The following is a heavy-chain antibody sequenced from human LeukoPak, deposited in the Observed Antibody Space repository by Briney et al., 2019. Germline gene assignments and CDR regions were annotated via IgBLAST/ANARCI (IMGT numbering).Heavy chain of an antibody. V-gene: IGHV4-4*09. CDR3: ARHVATTVTRGYSCHPMDI. Sequence: SETLSLTCTASGASISTYYWSWIRQPPGEGLEWIAYIAPSGGAVYNPSLNSRLTVSVDTTKNQFSLKLNSVTAADTAVYYCARHVATTVTRGYSCHPMDIWGKGTTVSVSS. J-gene: IGHJ6*03. D-gene: IGHD4-17*01. CDR1: GASISTYY. CDR2: IAPSGGA.